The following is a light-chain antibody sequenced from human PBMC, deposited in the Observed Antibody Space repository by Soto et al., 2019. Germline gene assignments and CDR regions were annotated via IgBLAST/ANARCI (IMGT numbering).Light chain of an antibody. CDR1: QGISSY. CDR3: QQLKSYPQST. CDR2: AVS. V-gene: IGKV1-9*01. Sequence: IQLTQSPAFLSASVGDRVSITCRASQGISSYLAWYQQKTGKAPKLLIYAVSTLQSGVPSRFSGTESGTEFTLTISSLQPEDFATYYCQQLKSYPQSTFGGGTKVEIK. J-gene: IGKJ4*01.